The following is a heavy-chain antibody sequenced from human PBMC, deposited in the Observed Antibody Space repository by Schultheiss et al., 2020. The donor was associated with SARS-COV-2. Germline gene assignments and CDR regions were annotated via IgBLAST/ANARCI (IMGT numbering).Heavy chain of an antibody. CDR2: IIPIFGTA. V-gene: IGHV1-69*06. CDR1: GYTFTSYA. Sequence: SVKVSCKASGYTFTSYAISWVRQAPGQGLEWMGGIIPIFGTANYAQKFQGRVTITADKSTSTAYMELSSLRSEDTAVYYCARSCSSTSCKDWYFDLWGRGTLVTVSS. CDR3: ARSCSSTSCKDWYFDL. D-gene: IGHD2-2*01. J-gene: IGHJ2*01.